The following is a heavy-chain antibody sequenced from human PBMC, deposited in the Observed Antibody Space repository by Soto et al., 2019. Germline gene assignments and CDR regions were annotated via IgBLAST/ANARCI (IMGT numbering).Heavy chain of an antibody. D-gene: IGHD3-9*01. CDR1: GGSIISYD. Sequence: SETMCLTWTFAGGSIISYDWSWIRQPPGMGLEWVGCISYSGSTNYNPSLKSRVALSVDTSKNQFSLKLSSVTAADTAVYYCARGVRYFDWLFPFYLDYWGQGTPVPVSS. CDR3: ARGVRYFDWLFPFYLDY. V-gene: IGHV4-59*01. CDR2: ISYSGST. J-gene: IGHJ4*02.